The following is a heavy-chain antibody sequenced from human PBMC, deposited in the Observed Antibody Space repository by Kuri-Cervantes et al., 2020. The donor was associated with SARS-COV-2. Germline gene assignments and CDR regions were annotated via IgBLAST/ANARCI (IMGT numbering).Heavy chain of an antibody. Sequence: GGSLRLSCAASGFTFSSYAMHWVRQAPGKGLEWVAVISYDGSNKYYADSVKGRFTISRDNSKNTLYLQMNSLRAEDTAVYYCGGNANYYYDSSPGPFDPWGQGTLVTVSS. CDR1: GFTFSSYA. V-gene: IGHV3-30-3*01. CDR2: ISYDGSNK. J-gene: IGHJ5*02. CDR3: GGNANYYYDSSPGPFDP. D-gene: IGHD3-22*01.